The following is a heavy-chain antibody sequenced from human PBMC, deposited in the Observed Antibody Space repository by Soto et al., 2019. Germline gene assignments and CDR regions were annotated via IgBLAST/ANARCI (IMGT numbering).Heavy chain of an antibody. Sequence: SETLSLTCAVYGGSFSGNYWSCILQPPGKGMERIGYIYYSGSTYCNPSLKSRVTIPVDTSKNQFSLKLSSVTAADTAVYFCAVEELAASGHWFDPWGQGTLVTVSS. D-gene: IGHD6-6*01. CDR1: GGSFSGNY. CDR2: IYYSGST. J-gene: IGHJ5*02. CDR3: AVEELAASGHWFDP. V-gene: IGHV4-59*06.